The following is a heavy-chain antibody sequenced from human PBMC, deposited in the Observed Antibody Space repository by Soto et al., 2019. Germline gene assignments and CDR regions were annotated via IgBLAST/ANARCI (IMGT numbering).Heavy chain of an antibody. CDR1: GFSFSGYA. D-gene: IGHD1-26*01. CDR3: SIPEALSGTTTY. V-gene: IGHV3-73*01. Sequence: GGSLRLSCAASGFSFSGYAMHWVRQTSGRGLEWIGLIRSKTYNYATVYGASVRGRFTISRDDSKNTAYLQMNSLESEDTAVYYCSIPEALSGTTTYWGPGTLVTVSS. J-gene: IGHJ4*02. CDR2: IRSKTYNYAT.